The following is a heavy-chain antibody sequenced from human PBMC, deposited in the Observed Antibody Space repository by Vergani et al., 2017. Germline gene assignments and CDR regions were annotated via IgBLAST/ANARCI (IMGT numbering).Heavy chain of an antibody. J-gene: IGHJ5*02. D-gene: IGHD1-1*01. V-gene: IGHV1-69*01. CDR3: ARRPMRTGTGLYNWFDP. Sequence: QVQLVQSGAEVKKPGSSVKVSCKASGGTFSSYAISWVRQAPGQGLEWMGGIIPIFGTANYAQKFQGRVTITADESTSTAYMELSSLRSEDTAVYYCARRPMRTGTGLYNWFDPGGQGTLVTVSS. CDR1: GGTFSSYA. CDR2: IIPIFGTA.